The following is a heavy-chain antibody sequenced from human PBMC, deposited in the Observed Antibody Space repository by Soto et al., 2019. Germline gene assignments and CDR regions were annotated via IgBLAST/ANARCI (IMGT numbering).Heavy chain of an antibody. CDR3: AHRVPCSSYWDVGWFDT. V-gene: IGHV2-5*02. CDR2: IYWDNDR. Sequence: QITLKESGPLLVEPTQTLTLTCSFSGFSLTTGGVGVGWLRQAPGKALECLGIIYWDNDRRYNPSLKERLTITKDTSKTQVALTMTYMGPVDTATYYCAHRVPCSSYWDVGWFDTWGQGTLVTVS. J-gene: IGHJ5*02. D-gene: IGHD3-10*02. CDR1: GFSLTTGGVG.